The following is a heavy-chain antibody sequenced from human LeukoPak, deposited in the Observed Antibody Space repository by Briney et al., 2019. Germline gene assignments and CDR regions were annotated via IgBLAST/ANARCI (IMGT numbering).Heavy chain of an antibody. D-gene: IGHD3-22*01. J-gene: IGHJ4*02. Sequence: GGSPRLSCAASGFTFSSYAMSWVRQAPGKGLEWVSGISGSGSSTYYADSVKGRFTISRDNSKNTLYLQMNSLRAEDTAVYYCARTYYYDSSGSYYFDYWGQGTLVTVSS. V-gene: IGHV3-23*01. CDR1: GFTFSSYA. CDR3: ARTYYYDSSGSYYFDY. CDR2: ISGSGSST.